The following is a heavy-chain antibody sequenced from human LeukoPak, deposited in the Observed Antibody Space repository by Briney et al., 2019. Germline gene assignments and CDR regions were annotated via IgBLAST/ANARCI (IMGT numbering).Heavy chain of an antibody. CDR1: GGSISSSSYY. CDR3: ATDRHYYDSSGYDNWFDP. Sequence: PSETLSLTCTVSGGSISSSSYYWGWIRQPPGKGLEWIGSIYYSGSTYYNPSLKSRVTISVDTSKNQFSLKLSSVTAADTAVYYCATDRHYYDSSGYDNWFDPWGQGTLVTVSS. D-gene: IGHD3-22*01. J-gene: IGHJ5*02. CDR2: IYYSGST. V-gene: IGHV4-39*07.